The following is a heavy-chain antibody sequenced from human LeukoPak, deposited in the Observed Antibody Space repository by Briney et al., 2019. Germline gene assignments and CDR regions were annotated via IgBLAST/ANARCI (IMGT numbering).Heavy chain of an antibody. CDR3: ARDYTYAFDI. CDR2: ISYDGSNK. CDR1: GFTFSSYA. J-gene: IGHJ3*02. Sequence: GRSLRLSCAASGFTFSSYAMHWVRQAPGKGLEWVAVISYDGSNKYYADSVKGRFTISRDNSKNTLYLQMNSLRAEDTAVYYCARDYTYAFDIWGQGTMVTVSS. V-gene: IGHV3-30*04. D-gene: IGHD4-11*01.